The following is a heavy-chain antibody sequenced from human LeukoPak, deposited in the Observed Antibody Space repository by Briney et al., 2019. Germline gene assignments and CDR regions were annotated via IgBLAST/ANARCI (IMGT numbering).Heavy chain of an antibody. CDR3: AREGVLRYLDY. V-gene: IGHV4-59*01. CDR2: ISYSGST. D-gene: IGHD3-9*01. J-gene: IGHJ4*02. Sequence: SETLSLTCTVSGGSISSYHWSWIRQPPGKGLEWIGYISYSGSTNYNPSLKSRVTISVDTSKNQFSLKLSSVTAADTAVYYCAREGVLRYLDYWGQGTLVTVSS. CDR1: GGSISSYH.